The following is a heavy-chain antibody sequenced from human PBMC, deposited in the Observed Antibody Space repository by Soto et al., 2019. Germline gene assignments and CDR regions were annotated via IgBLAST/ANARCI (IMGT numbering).Heavy chain of an antibody. CDR1: GGTFSSYT. Sequence: SVKVSCKASGGTFSSYTISWVRQDPGQGLEWMGRIIPILGIANYAQKFQGRVTITADKSTSTAYMELSSLRSEDTAVYYCAGGSSSSRESDYWGQGTLVTVSS. CDR3: AGGSSSSRESDY. V-gene: IGHV1-69*02. CDR2: IIPILGIA. J-gene: IGHJ4*02. D-gene: IGHD6-6*01.